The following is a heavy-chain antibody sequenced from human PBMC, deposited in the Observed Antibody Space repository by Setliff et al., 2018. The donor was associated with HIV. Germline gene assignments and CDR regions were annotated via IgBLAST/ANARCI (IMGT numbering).Heavy chain of an antibody. CDR3: ARVLYCSGGSCYGGEYWFDP. CDR2: INPKSDGT. Sequence: ASVKVSCKASGYSLTDYYIHWVRQAPGQGLAWMGRINPKSDGTNYAQKFQGWITMTRDTSISTAYMELSSLRSEDTAVYCCARVLYCSGGSCYGGEYWFDPWGQGTLVTVSS. J-gene: IGHJ5*02. D-gene: IGHD2-15*01. V-gene: IGHV1-2*04. CDR1: GYSLTDYY.